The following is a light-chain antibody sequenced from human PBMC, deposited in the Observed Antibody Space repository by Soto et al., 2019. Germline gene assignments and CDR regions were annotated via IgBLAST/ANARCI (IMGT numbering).Light chain of an antibody. J-gene: IGLJ2*01. CDR2: LSSDGSH. CDR1: SGHSSYA. CDR3: QTWDTGARVV. Sequence: QSVLTQSPSASASLGASVKLTCTLSSGHSSYAIAWHQQRPEKGPRYVMELSSDGSHSKGDGIPDRFSGSSSGAERYLTNSCIQSEDEADYYCQTWDTGARVVCGGGTKLTVL. V-gene: IGLV4-69*01.